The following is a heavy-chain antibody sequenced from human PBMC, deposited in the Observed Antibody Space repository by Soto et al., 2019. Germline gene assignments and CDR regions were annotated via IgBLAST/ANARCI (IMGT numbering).Heavy chain of an antibody. V-gene: IGHV3-23*01. J-gene: IGHJ5*02. D-gene: IGHD7-27*01. CDR2: ISGSGGST. CDR1: GFTFSSYA. CDR3: AKDPGYRTGGWFEP. Sequence: EVQLLESGGGLVQPGGSLRLSCAASGFTFSSYAMSWVRQSPGKGLEWVSAISGSGGSTYYADSVKCRFTISRDNSKKTLYLQMNSLRAEDTAVYYCAKDPGYRTGGWFEPWVQGTLVTVSS.